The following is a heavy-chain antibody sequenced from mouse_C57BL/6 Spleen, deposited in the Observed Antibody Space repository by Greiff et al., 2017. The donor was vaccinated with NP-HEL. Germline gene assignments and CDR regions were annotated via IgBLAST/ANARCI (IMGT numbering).Heavy chain of an antibody. Sequence: QVHVKQPGTELVKPGASVKLSCKASGYTFTSYWMHWVKQRPGQGLEWIGNINPSNGGTNYNEKFKSKATLTVDKSSSTAYMQLSSLTSEDSAVYYCARNGLRYGSSSYWYFDVWGTGTTVTVSS. D-gene: IGHD1-1*01. J-gene: IGHJ1*03. CDR3: ARNGLRYGSSSYWYFDV. V-gene: IGHV1-53*01. CDR1: GYTFTSYW. CDR2: INPSNGGT.